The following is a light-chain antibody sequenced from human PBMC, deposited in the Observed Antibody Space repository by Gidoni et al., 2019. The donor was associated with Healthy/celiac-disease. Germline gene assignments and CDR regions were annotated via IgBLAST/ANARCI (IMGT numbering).Light chain of an antibody. CDR1: SSNIGAGYD. CDR2: GNS. Sequence: QSVLTQPPSVSGAPGQRVTISCTGRSSNIGAGYDVHWYQQLPGTAPKPLIYGNSNRPSGVPDRFSGSKSGTSASLAITGLQAEDEADYYCQSYDSSLSGPWVFGGGTKLTVL. V-gene: IGLV1-40*01. J-gene: IGLJ3*02. CDR3: QSYDSSLSGPWV.